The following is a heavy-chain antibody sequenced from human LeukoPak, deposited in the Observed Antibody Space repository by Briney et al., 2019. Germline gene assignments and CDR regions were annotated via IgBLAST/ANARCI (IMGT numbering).Heavy chain of an antibody. J-gene: IGHJ4*02. V-gene: IGHV1-46*01. CDR3: ARGRPQYYGSGSYPDY. CDR2: INPSGGST. CDR1: GYTFTSYY. D-gene: IGHD3-10*01. Sequence: ASVKVSCKASGYTFTSYYMHWVRQAPGQGLEWRGIINPSGGSTSYAQKFQGRVTMTRDMSTSTVYMGLSSLRSEDTAVYYCARGRPQYYGSGSYPDYWGQGTLVTVSS.